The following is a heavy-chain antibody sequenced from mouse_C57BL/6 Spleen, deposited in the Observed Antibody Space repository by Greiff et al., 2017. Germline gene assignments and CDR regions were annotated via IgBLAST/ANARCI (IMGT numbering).Heavy chain of an antibody. V-gene: IGHV3-6*01. CDR2: ISYDGSN. Sequence: ESGPGLVKPSQSLSLTCSVTGYSITSGYYWNWIRQFPGNKLEWMGYISYDGSNNYNPSLKNRISITRDTSKNQFFLKLNSVTTEDTATYYCVVVHYYFDYWGQGTTLTVSS. J-gene: IGHJ2*01. CDR3: VVVHYYFDY. CDR1: GYSITSGYY. D-gene: IGHD1-1*01.